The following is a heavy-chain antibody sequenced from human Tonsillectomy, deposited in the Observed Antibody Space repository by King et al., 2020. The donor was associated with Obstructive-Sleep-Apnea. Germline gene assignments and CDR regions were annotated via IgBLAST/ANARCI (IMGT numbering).Heavy chain of an antibody. CDR1: GGSISTYY. D-gene: IGHD3-22*01. CDR2: IYYSGST. CDR3: ARGGYYYFDY. V-gene: IGHV4-59*08. Sequence: VQLQESGPGLVKPSETLSLTCTVSGGSISTYYWSWIRQPPGKGLEWIGYIYYSGSTHYNPSLKSRVTMSGDTSKNQFSLNLSSVTAADTAFYYCARGGYYYFDYWGQGTLATVSS. J-gene: IGHJ4*02.